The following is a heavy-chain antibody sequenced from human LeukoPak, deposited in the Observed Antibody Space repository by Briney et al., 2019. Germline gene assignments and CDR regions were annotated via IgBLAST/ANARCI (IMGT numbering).Heavy chain of an antibody. D-gene: IGHD2-15*01. CDR3: ATEVASWFDP. CDR1: GFTFSTYW. Sequence: PGGSLRLSCAASGFTFSTYWMNWVRQAPGKGLVWVSRIRSDGKSTSYTDSVRGRFTISRDNAKNTLYLQMNGLRDEDTAVYYCATEVASWFDPWGQGTLVTVSP. V-gene: IGHV3-74*01. CDR2: IRSDGKST. J-gene: IGHJ5*02.